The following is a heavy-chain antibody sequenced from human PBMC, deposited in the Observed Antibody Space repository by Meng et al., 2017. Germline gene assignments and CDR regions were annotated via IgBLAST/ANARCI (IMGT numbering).Heavy chain of an antibody. V-gene: IGHV1-18*01. Sequence: QGKLLQSGAEVKKPGASVKVSCEASGYTLSSDGFSWVRQAPGQGLEWLGWINTYNGKTDYAQKFQGRITMTTDTFTSTAYMELRNLRSDDTAVYYCATRGNPYLNCWGQGTLVTVSS. CDR3: ATRGNPYLNC. J-gene: IGHJ4*02. CDR1: GYTLSSDG. CDR2: INTYNGKT.